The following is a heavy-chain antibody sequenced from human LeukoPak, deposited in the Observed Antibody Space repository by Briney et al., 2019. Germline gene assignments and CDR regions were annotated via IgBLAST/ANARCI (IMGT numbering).Heavy chain of an antibody. J-gene: IGHJ4*02. CDR1: GFTFDDYA. CDR3: AKASSSGWPHYYFDY. Sequence: GGSLRLSCAASGFTFDDYAMHWVRQAPGKGLEWVSGISWNGGSIGYADSVKGRFTISRDNAKNSLYLQMNSLRAEDMALYYCAKASSSGWPHYYFDYWGQGTLVTVSS. D-gene: IGHD6-19*01. V-gene: IGHV3-9*03. CDR2: ISWNGGSI.